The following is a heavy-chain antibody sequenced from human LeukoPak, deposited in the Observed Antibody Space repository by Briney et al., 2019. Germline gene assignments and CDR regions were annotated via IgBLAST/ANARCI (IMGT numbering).Heavy chain of an antibody. CDR3: ARDGRITIFGVVINDYYYYGMDV. CDR2: ISSSSSYI. CDR1: GFTFSSYS. J-gene: IGHJ6*02. V-gene: IGHV3-21*01. D-gene: IGHD3-3*01. Sequence: GGSLRLSCAASGFTFSSYSMNWVRQAPGKGLEWVSSISSSSSYIYYADSVKGRFTISRGNAKNSLYLQMNSLRAEDTAVYYCARDGRITIFGVVINDYYYYGMDVWGQGTAVTVSS.